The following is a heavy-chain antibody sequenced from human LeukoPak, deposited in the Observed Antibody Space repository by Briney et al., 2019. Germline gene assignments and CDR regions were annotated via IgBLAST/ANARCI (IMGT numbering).Heavy chain of an antibody. CDR1: GFTFSSYG. D-gene: IGHD3-3*01. V-gene: IGHV3-30*03. Sequence: GGSLRLSCAASGFTFSSYGMHWVRQAPGKGLEWVAVISYDGSNKYYADSVKGRFTISRDNSKNTLYLQMNSLRAEDTAVYYCARVGDRYYFDYWGQGTLVTVSS. J-gene: IGHJ4*02. CDR2: ISYDGSNK. CDR3: ARVGDRYYFDY.